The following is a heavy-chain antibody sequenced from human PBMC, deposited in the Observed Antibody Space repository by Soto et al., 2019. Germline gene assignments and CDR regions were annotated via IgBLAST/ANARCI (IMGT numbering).Heavy chain of an antibody. V-gene: IGHV3-23*01. CDR2: ISGSGGST. Sequence: GGSLRLSCAASGFTFSSYAMSWVRQAPGKGLEWVSAISGSGGSTYYADSVKGRFTISRDNSKNTLYLQMNSLRAEDTAVYYCAKDLLMSGWYSTAYYYYYMDVWGKGTTVTVSS. J-gene: IGHJ6*03. CDR1: GFTFSSYA. CDR3: AKDLLMSGWYSTAYYYYYMDV. D-gene: IGHD6-19*01.